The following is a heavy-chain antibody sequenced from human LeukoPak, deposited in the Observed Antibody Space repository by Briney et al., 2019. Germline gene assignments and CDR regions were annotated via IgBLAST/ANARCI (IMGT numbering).Heavy chain of an antibody. CDR2: ISAYNGNT. CDR1: GYTFTSYG. V-gene: IGHV1-18*01. CDR3: ARDLNTLTTAPFDY. Sequence: ASVKVSCKASGYTFTSYGISWVRQAPGQGLEWMGWISAYNGNTNYAQKLQGRVTMTTDTSTSTAYMELRSLRSDDTAVYYCARDLNTLTTAPFDYWGQGTLVTVSS. D-gene: IGHD3-22*01. J-gene: IGHJ4*02.